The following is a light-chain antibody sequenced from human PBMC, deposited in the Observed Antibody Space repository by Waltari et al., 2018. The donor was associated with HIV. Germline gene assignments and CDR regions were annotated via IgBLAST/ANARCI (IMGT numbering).Light chain of an antibody. Sequence: EIVLTQSPATLSLSPGERATLSCRASQSVSYYLAWYQQKPGQAPRLLIYGTSTRATGIPDRFSGSGSGTDFTLTISRLESEDFAVYYCQECSNWPPLTFGGGTKVEIK. V-gene: IGKV3-11*01. CDR2: GTS. CDR3: QECSNWPPLT. CDR1: QSVSYY. J-gene: IGKJ4*01.